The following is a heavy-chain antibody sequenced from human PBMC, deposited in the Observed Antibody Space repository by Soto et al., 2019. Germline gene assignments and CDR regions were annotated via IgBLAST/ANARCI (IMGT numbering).Heavy chain of an antibody. J-gene: IGHJ5*02. D-gene: IGHD3-22*01. Sequence: ASVKVSCKASGYTFTSYAMHWVRQAPGQRLEWMGWINAGNGNTKYSQKFQGRVTITRDTSASTAYMELSSLRSEDTAVYYCARGLDYDSSGYNWFEPWGQGTLVTVSS. CDR1: GYTFTSYA. CDR3: ARGLDYDSSGYNWFEP. CDR2: INAGNGNT. V-gene: IGHV1-3*01.